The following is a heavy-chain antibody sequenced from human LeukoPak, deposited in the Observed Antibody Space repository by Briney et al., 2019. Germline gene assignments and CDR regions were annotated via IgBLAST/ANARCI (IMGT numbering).Heavy chain of an antibody. CDR2: ISTNNGNT. V-gene: IGHV1-18*01. CDR1: GYSFTKYG. J-gene: IGHJ6*03. Sequence: ASVKVSCKASGYSFTKYGLSWVRQAPGQGLEWMGWISTNNGNTNYAQKFQGRVTMTTDTSTSTAYVELSSLRSEDTAVYYCARGAVDYQGGNYYYYMDVWGKGTTVTVSS. CDR3: ARGAVDYQGGNYYYYMDV. D-gene: IGHD3-16*01.